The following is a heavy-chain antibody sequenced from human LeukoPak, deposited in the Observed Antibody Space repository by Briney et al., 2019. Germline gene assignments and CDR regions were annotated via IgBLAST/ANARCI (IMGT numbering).Heavy chain of an antibody. CDR1: GLAFSSYS. CDR2: IGSNISTI. CDR3: ARAFYYYDSDY. D-gene: IGHD3-22*01. Sequence: PGGSLRLSCAASGLAFSSYSMNWVRQAPGKGLEWVSYIGSNISTIYYADSVKGRFTISRDNAKNSLYLQMNSLRAEDTAVYYCARAFYYYDSDYWSQGTLVTVSS. J-gene: IGHJ4*02. V-gene: IGHV3-48*04.